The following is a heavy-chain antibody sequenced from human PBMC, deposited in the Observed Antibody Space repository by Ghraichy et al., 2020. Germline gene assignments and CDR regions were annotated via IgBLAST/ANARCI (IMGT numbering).Heavy chain of an antibody. D-gene: IGHD7-27*01. J-gene: IGHJ4*02. V-gene: IGHV1-46*01. CDR1: GSNVSTPY. Sequence: ASVKVSCKVGGSNVSTPYIYWVRVCRRLGDELMGIINPSGGSTSYAQKFQGRVTMTRDTSTSTVYMELSSLRSEDTAVYYCARDNSGEVGHFDYWGQGTLVTVSA. CDR2: INPSGGST. CDR3: ARDNSGEVGHFDY.